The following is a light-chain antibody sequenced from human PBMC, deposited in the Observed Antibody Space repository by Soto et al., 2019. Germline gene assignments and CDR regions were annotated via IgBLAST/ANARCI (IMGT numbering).Light chain of an antibody. CDR3: LQNYNYPWT. CDR1: QDIRND. V-gene: IGKV1-6*01. CDR2: AAS. Sequence: AIQMTQFPSCLSASVRDRVTVTCRASQDIRNDLGWYQQKPGKAPKLLIYAASSLQSGVPSRFSGSGSGTQFTLTISSLQPEDVATYYCLQNYNYPWTFGQGTKVDIK. J-gene: IGKJ1*01.